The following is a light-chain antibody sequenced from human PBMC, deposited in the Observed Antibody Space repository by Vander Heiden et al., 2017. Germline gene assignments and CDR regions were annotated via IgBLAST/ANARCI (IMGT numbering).Light chain of an antibody. CDR1: QDIRNY. CDR3: QHYDKLPLFT. CDR2: DAS. Sequence: DIQMTQSPSSLSASVGDRVTITCQASQDIRNYLNWYQQKPGKAPKLLIYDASNLETGVPSRFSGDGFGTDFSLTISGLQPEDFATYYCQHYDKLPLFTFGPGTKVDIK. J-gene: IGKJ3*01. V-gene: IGKV1-33*01.